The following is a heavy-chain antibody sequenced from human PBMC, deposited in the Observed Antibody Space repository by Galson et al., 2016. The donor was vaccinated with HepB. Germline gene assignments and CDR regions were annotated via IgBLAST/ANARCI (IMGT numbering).Heavy chain of an antibody. Sequence: SVKVSCKASGYTFTSYGISWVRQAPGQGLEWMGRISAYHGNTNYAQKLQGRVTMTTDTSTSTAYMELRSLRSEDSAVYYCARDRVWGSYGIWGQGTMVTVSS. D-gene: IGHD3-16*01. J-gene: IGHJ3*02. CDR3: ARDRVWGSYGI. CDR2: ISAYHGNT. V-gene: IGHV1-18*01. CDR1: GYTFTSYG.